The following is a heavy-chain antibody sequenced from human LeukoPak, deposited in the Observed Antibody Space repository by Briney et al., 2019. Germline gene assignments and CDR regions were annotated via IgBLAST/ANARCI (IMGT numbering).Heavy chain of an antibody. V-gene: IGHV4-38-2*02. CDR1: GYSISSGFY. Sequence: SETLSLTCTVSGYSISSGFYWGWIRQPPGKGLEWIGSMYHSGTTYYNASLKSRVTISVDTSKKQFSLKLSSVTAADTAVYYCARGSNFDYWGQGTLVTVSS. CDR2: MYHSGTT. CDR3: ARGSNFDY. J-gene: IGHJ4*02.